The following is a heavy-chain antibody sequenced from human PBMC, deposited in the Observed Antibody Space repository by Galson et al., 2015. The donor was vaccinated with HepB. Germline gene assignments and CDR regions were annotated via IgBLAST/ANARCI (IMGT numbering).Heavy chain of an antibody. V-gene: IGHV3-15*01. CDR1: GFTFSNAW. J-gene: IGHJ4*02. D-gene: IGHD3-22*01. CDR2: IKSKTDGGTT. CDR3: ASRIAPGGY. Sequence: SLRLSCAASGFTFSNAWMSWVRQAPGKGLEWVGRIKSKTDGGTTDYAAPVKGRFTISRDDSRNTLYLQMNSLRAEDTAVYYCASRIAPGGYWGQGTLVSVSS.